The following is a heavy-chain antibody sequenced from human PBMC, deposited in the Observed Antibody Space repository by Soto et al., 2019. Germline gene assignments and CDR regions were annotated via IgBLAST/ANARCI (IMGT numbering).Heavy chain of an antibody. CDR3: ARDPPRGDYYFDY. CDR2: TYYRSKWYT. Sequence: SQTLSLTCAISGDSVSSNSATWDWIRQSPSRGLEWLGRTYYRSKWYTDYAVSVKGRITINPDTSNNHLSLQLDSVTPDDTAVYYCARDPPRGDYYFDYWGQGTLVTVSS. J-gene: IGHJ4*02. CDR1: GDSVSSNSAT. D-gene: IGHD2-21*02. V-gene: IGHV6-1*01.